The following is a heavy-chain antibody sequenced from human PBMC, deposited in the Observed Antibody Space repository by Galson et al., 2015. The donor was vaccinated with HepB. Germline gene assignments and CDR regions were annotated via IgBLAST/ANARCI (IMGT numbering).Heavy chain of an antibody. CDR2: VYYSGNT. Sequence: ETLSLTCIVSGGSISSSSYYWGWIRQPPGEGLEWIGSVYYSGNTYYNPSLKSRVTISVDTSKNQFSLKMISVTAADTAVYYCARHVPSRRAPTGKRGRYFAYWGQGTLVTVSS. D-gene: IGHD1-1*01. V-gene: IGHV4-39*01. J-gene: IGHJ4*02. CDR3: ARHVPSRRAPTGKRGRYFAY. CDR1: GGSISSSSYY.